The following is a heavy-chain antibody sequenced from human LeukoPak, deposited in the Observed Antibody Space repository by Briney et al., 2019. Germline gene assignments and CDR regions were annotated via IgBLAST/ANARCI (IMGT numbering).Heavy chain of an antibody. D-gene: IGHD2-15*01. Sequence: TLSLTCTVSGGSISSGGYYWSWIRQHPGKGLEWIGYIYYSGSTYYNPSLKSRVTISVDTSKNQFSLKLSSVTAADTAEYYCARVRYCSGGSCYSPYYYYYMDVWGKGTTVTVSS. CDR3: ARVRYCSGGSCYSPYYYYYMDV. CDR2: IYYSGST. V-gene: IGHV4-31*03. CDR1: GGSISSGGYY. J-gene: IGHJ6*03.